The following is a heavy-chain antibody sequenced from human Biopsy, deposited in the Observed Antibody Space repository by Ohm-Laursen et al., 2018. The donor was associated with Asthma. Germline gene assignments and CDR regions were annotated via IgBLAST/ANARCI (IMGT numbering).Heavy chain of an antibody. D-gene: IGHD2-15*01. CDR3: ARLADCSGGACYSYGWFDP. CDR1: GGSIRSHD. Sequence: SDTLSLTCTVSGGSIRSHDWTWIRLPPGKGLEYIGDVSHTGSTNYNPSLKSRVTMSLDTSKNQFSLRLPSVTPADTAVYYCARLADCSGGACYSYGWFDPWGHGTRVTVSS. J-gene: IGHJ5*02. V-gene: IGHV4-59*07. CDR2: VSHTGST.